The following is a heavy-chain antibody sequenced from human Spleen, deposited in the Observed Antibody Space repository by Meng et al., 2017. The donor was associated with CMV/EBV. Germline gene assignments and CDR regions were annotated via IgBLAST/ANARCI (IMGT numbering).Heavy chain of an antibody. CDR3: ACEDRGPRTGSEFSYYYGMDV. V-gene: IGHV4-59*01. D-gene: IGHD1-14*01. CDR1: GGSISSYY. Sequence: SETLSLTCTVSGGSISSYYWSWIRQPPGKGLEWIGYIYYSGSTNYNPSLKSRVTISVDTSKNQFSLRLSSVTAADTAVYFCACEDRGPRTGSEFSYYYGMDVWGQGTTVTVSS. J-gene: IGHJ6*02. CDR2: IYYSGST.